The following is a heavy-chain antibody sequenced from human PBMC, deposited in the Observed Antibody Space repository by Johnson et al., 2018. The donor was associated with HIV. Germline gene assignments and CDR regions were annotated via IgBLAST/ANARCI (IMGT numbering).Heavy chain of an antibody. CDR2: ITWDGGST. CDR1: GFTFDDYA. D-gene: IGHD6-13*01. V-gene: IGHV3-43D*03. CDR3: AKERGYGSWYNDAFDI. Sequence: VYLVESGGVVVQPGGSLRLSCAASGFTFDDYAMHWVRQAPGKGLEWVSLITWDGGSTYYADSVKGRLTISRDISKNSLYLQMNSLRAEDTALYYCAKERGYGSWYNDAFDIWGQGTMVTVSS. J-gene: IGHJ3*02.